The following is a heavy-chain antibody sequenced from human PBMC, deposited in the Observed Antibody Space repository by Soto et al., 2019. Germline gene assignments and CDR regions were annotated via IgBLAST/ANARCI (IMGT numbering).Heavy chain of an antibody. CDR2: IIPIFGTA. CDR1: GDTFISYA. J-gene: IGHJ6*02. D-gene: IGHD3-10*01. V-gene: IGHV1-69*06. Sequence: SVKGYCQAAGDTFISYAIIWVRQAHGQGLEWMGGIIPIFGTANYAQKFQGRVTITADKSTSTAYMELSSLRSEDTAVYYCALAMVRGVILRGGPYYYYGMDAWGQGTTVTVTS. CDR3: ALAMVRGVILRGGPYYYYGMDA.